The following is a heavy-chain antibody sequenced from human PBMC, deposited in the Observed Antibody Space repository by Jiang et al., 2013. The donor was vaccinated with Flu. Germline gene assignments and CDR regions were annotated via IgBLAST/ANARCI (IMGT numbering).Heavy chain of an antibody. CDR3: ARTVENWFDP. V-gene: IGHV4-31*02. CDR2: IYYSGST. Sequence: GKGLEWIGYIYYSGSTYYNPSLKSRVTISVDTSKNQFSLKLSSVTAADTAVYYCARTVENWFDPWGQGTLVTVSS. J-gene: IGHJ5*02. D-gene: IGHD5-24*01.